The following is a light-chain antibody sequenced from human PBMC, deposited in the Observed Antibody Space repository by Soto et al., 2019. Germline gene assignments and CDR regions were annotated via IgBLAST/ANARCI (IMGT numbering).Light chain of an antibody. CDR1: QSLLRSNGYNY. CDR2: LGP. J-gene: IGKJ1*01. V-gene: IGKV2-28*01. CDR3: MQPLQSWT. Sequence: MVMTQSPLSLPVTPGEPASISCRSSQSLLRSNGYNYLDRYLQKPAQSPQLLIHLGPNRASAVPDSFRGSGSGTDFTLKISRVEAVDVGVYYCMQPLQSWTFXQGTKVDIK.